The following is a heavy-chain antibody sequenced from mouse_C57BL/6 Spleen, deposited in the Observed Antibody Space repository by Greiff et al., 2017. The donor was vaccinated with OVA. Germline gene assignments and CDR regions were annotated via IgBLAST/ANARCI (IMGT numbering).Heavy chain of an antibody. J-gene: IGHJ3*01. CDR1: GFTFSDYG. D-gene: IGHD1-2*01. Sequence: DVKLQESGGGLVKPGGSLKLSCAASGFTFSDYGMHWVRQAPEKGLEWVAYISSGSSTIYYADTVKGRFTISRDNAKNTLFLQMTSLRSEDTAMYYCARHYSGGFAYWGQGTLVTVSA. V-gene: IGHV5-17*01. CDR3: ARHYSGGFAY. CDR2: ISSGSSTI.